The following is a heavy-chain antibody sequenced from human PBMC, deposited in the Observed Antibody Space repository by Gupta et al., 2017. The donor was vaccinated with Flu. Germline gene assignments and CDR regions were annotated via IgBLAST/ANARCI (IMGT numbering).Heavy chain of an antibody. V-gene: IGHV4-31*03. CDR2: IDYSGST. Sequence: QVQLQESGPGLVKPSQTLSLTCTVSGGSISRGGSYWSWIRQHPGKGLEWIGYIDYSGSTYYNPSLKSRVTILVDTSKNQFSLRLTSVTAADTAVYYCATDSGGGASGSSFHYWGQGTLVTVSS. D-gene: IGHD1-26*01. CDR3: ATDSGGGASGSSFHY. J-gene: IGHJ4*02. CDR1: GGSISRGGSY.